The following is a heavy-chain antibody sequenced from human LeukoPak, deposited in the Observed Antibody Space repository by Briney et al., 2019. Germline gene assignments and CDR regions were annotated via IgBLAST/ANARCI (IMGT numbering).Heavy chain of an antibody. D-gene: IGHD3-3*01. CDR2: IYHSGST. V-gene: IGHV4-30-2*01. J-gene: IGHJ5*02. Sequence: SQTLSLTCAVSGGSISSGGYSWSWIRQPPGKGLEWIGYIYHSGSTYYNPSLKSRVTISVDTSKNQFSLKLSSVTAADTAVYYCARGTTYYDFWSGYLGYNWFDPWGQGTLVTVSS. CDR1: GGSISSGGYS. CDR3: ARGTTYYDFWSGYLGYNWFDP.